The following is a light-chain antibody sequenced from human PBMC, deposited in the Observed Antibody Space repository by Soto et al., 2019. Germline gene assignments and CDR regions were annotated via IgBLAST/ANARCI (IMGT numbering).Light chain of an antibody. CDR1: SSNIGSDY. CDR2: TDN. CDR3: AAWDESLNSVV. Sequence: QSLLTQPPSASGAPGQRVTISCSGSSSNIGSDYLYWYQQRPGTAPKLLIYTDNLRPSGVPDRFSGSKSGTSGSLAISGLRSEDEADYYCAAWDESLNSVVFGGGTQLTVL. J-gene: IGLJ2*01. V-gene: IGLV1-47*02.